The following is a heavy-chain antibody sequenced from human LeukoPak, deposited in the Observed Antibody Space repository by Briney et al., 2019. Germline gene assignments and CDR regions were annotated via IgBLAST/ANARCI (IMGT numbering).Heavy chain of an antibody. Sequence: ASVKVSCKASGYTFTSYGISWVRQAPGQGLEWMGWISAYNGNTNYAQKLQGRVTMTTDTSTSTAYMELRSLRSDDTAVYYCARDPRDYYDSSGYYVPFDYWGQGTLVTVSS. V-gene: IGHV1-18*01. CDR2: ISAYNGNT. CDR3: ARDPRDYYDSSGYYVPFDY. CDR1: GYTFTSYG. D-gene: IGHD3-22*01. J-gene: IGHJ4*02.